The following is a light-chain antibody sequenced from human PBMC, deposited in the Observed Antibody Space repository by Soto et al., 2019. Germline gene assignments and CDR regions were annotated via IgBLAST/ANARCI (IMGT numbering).Light chain of an antibody. V-gene: IGKV3-20*01. Sequence: EILLTQSPGTLSLSPGERATLSCRASQSVSSSYLAWYQQKQGQAPRLPIYGGSRRATGVPDRFSGSGSGTDFSLTISRLEPEDFAVYYCHQYGSSPWTFGHGTKVDI. CDR1: QSVSSSY. CDR3: HQYGSSPWT. J-gene: IGKJ1*01. CDR2: GGS.